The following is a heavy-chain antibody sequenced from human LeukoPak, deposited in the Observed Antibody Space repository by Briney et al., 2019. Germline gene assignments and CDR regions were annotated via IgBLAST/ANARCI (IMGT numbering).Heavy chain of an antibody. J-gene: IGHJ6*04. CDR2: INHSGST. CDR1: GGSFSGYY. CDR3: ARVSGSYSSNYYYYGMDV. D-gene: IGHD3-10*01. Sequence: SETLSLTCAVYGGSFSGYYWSWIRQPPGKGLEWIGEINHSGSTNYNPSLKSRVTISVDTSKNQFSLKLSSVTAADTAVYYCARVSGSYSSNYYYYGMDVWGKGTTVTVSS. V-gene: IGHV4-34*01.